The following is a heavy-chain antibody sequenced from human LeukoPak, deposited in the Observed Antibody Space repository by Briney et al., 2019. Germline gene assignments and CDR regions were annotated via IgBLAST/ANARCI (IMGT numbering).Heavy chain of an antibody. CDR1: GGSISSYY. Sequence: SETLSLTCTVSGGSISSYYWSWIRQPPGKGLEWIGYIYYSGSTNYNPSLKSRVTISVDTSKNQFSLKLSSVTAADTAVYYCAGGNRGVLRYFDWLPDFDHWGQGTLVTVSS. CDR3: AGGNRGVLRYFDWLPDFDH. J-gene: IGHJ4*02. D-gene: IGHD3-9*01. CDR2: IYYSGST. V-gene: IGHV4-59*08.